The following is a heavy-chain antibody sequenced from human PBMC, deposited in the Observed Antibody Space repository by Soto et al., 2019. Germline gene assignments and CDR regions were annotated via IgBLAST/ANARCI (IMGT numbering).Heavy chain of an antibody. D-gene: IGHD1-26*01. CDR3: ARRGYVRWELRGDAFDI. V-gene: IGHV4-39*01. CDR1: GGSISSSSYY. Sequence: SETLSLTCTVSGGSISSSSYYWGWIRQPPGKGLEWIGSIYYSGSTYYNPSLKSRVTISVDTSKNQFSLKLSSVTAADTAVYYCARRGYVRWELRGDAFDIWGQGTMVT. J-gene: IGHJ3*02. CDR2: IYYSGST.